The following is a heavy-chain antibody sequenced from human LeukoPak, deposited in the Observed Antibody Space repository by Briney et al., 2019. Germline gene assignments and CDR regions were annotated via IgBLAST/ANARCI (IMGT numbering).Heavy chain of an antibody. CDR1: GYTFTSYY. V-gene: IGHV1-46*01. D-gene: IGHD3-3*01. CDR2: INPSGGST. J-gene: IGHJ4*02. CDR3: TVYDFWSGTHDY. Sequence: ASVKVSCKASGYTFTSYYMHWVRQAPGQGLEWMGIINPSGGSTSYAQKFQGRVTMTRDTSTSTVYVELSSLRSEDTAVYYCTVYDFWSGTHDYWGQGTLVTVSS.